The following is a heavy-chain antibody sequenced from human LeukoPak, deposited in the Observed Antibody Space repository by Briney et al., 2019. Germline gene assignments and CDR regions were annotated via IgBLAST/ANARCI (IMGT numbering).Heavy chain of an antibody. Sequence: GGSLRLSWATSGFTVSSNYMSWVRQAPGKGLEWASHINAGGSSTYYTGSVKGRFTISRDNSKNTVYLQMNSLRAEDTALYYCAKIVWNTYVYFDYWGQGTLVTVSS. V-gene: IGHV3-53*01. J-gene: IGHJ4*02. D-gene: IGHD2/OR15-2a*01. CDR3: AKIVWNTYVYFDY. CDR1: GFTVSSNY. CDR2: INAGGSST.